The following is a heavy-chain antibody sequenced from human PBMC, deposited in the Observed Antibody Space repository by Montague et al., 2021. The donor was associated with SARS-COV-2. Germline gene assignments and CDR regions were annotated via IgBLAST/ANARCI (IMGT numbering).Heavy chain of an antibody. Sequence: SETLSLTCAVYGWSFRGYYWTWIRQSPGKGLEGSAEINHSGTTNYNFNPSLRSRVTISVDTSKSQFSLKLSSATAADTGVYYWATWDPQTCTEIGVRGKSASDYWGKGTMVTVSS. CDR1: GWSFRGYY. D-gene: IGHD4-23*01. CDR2: INHSGTT. V-gene: IGHV4-34*01. CDR3: ATWDPQTCTEIGVRGKSASDY. J-gene: IGHJ4*02.